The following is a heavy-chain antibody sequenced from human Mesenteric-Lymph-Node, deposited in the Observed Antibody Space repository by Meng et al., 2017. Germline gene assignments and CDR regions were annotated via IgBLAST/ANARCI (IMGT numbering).Heavy chain of an antibody. Sequence: SVKVSCKASGGTFSSYAISWVRQAPGQGLEWMGGIIPILGTANYAQKFQGRVTITADESTSTAYMELSSLRSEDTAVYYCARPAERGYYDSSGYYYDAFDIWGQGTMVTVSS. D-gene: IGHD3-22*01. CDR1: GGTFSSYA. V-gene: IGHV1-69*13. CDR3: ARPAERGYYDSSGYYYDAFDI. CDR2: IIPILGTA. J-gene: IGHJ3*02.